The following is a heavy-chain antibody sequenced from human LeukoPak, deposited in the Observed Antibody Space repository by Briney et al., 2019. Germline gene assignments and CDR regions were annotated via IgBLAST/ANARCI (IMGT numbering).Heavy chain of an antibody. V-gene: IGHV3-30-3*01. Sequence: GGSLRLSCAASGFTFSSYAMHWVRQAPGKGLEWVAVISYDGSNKYYADSVKGRFTISRDNSKNTLHLQMNSLRAEDTAVYYCARERDGYNYFDYWGQGTLVTVSS. J-gene: IGHJ4*02. D-gene: IGHD5-12*01. CDR1: GFTFSSYA. CDR2: ISYDGSNK. CDR3: ARERDGYNYFDY.